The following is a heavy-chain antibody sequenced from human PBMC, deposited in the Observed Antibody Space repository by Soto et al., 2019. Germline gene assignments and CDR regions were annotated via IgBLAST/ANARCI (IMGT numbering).Heavy chain of an antibody. CDR3: TRDLPPSDY. CDR1: GYMFTSYA. Sequence: QVQLVQSGAEVKKPGASVKVSCKASGYMFTSYAISWVRQAPGQGLEWMGWISAYIGNTNYAQKLQGRVTMTPDTSTSTAYMELRSLRSDATAVYYCTRDLPPSDYWGQGTLVTVSS. D-gene: IGHD2-2*01. CDR2: ISAYIGNT. J-gene: IGHJ4*02. V-gene: IGHV1-18*01.